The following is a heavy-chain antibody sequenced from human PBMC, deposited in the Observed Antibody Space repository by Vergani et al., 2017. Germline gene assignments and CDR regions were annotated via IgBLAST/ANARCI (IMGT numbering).Heavy chain of an antibody. CDR2: ISGSGGST. CDR1: GFTFSSYA. Sequence: EVQLLESGGGLVQPGGSLRLSCAASGFTFSSYAMSWVRQAPGKGLEWVSAISGSGGSTYYADSVKGRFTIARDNSKNTLYLQMNSLRAEDTAVYYCAKGEGYSYGYGGDYWGQGTLVTVSS. D-gene: IGHD5-18*01. V-gene: IGHV3-23*01. J-gene: IGHJ4*02. CDR3: AKGEGYSYGYGGDY.